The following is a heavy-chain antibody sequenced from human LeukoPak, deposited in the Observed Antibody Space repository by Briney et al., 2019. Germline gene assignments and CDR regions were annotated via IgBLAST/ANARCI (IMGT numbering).Heavy chain of an antibody. V-gene: IGHV3-23*01. J-gene: IGHJ4*02. CDR2: ISGSGGST. CDR3: AKDGGVNYDFWSGYQSPPYYFDY. D-gene: IGHD3-3*01. CDR1: GFTFSSYA. Sequence: GGSLRLSCAASGFTFSSYAMSWVRQAPGKGLEWVSAISGSGGSTYYADSVKGRFTISRDNSKNTLYLQMNSLRAEDTAVYYCAKDGGVNYDFWSGYQSPPYYFDYRGQGTLVTVSS.